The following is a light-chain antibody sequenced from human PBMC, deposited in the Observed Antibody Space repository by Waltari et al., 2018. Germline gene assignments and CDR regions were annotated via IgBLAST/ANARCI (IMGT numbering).Light chain of an antibody. CDR2: QDS. V-gene: IGLV3-1*01. Sequence: SYELTQPPSVSVSPGQTASITCSGDKLGDKYACWYQQKPGQSPGLVIYQDSKRPSGIPERFSGSNSGNTATLTIGGTQAMDEADYYCQAWDSSTAVFGGVTKLTVL. CDR3: QAWDSSTAV. CDR1: KLGDKY. J-gene: IGLJ2*01.